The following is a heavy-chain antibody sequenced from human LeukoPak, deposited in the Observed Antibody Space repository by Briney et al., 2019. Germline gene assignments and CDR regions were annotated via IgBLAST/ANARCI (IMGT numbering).Heavy chain of an antibody. J-gene: IGHJ4*02. CDR1: GGTFSSYA. V-gene: IGHV1-69*13. Sequence: SVKVSCKAYGGTFSSYAISWVRQAPGQGLEWMGGLIPIFGTANYAQKFQGRVTITADESTSTAYMELSSLRSEDTAVYYCARARYYDFWSGYYDYWGQGTLVTVSS. CDR3: ARARYYDFWSGYYDY. CDR2: LIPIFGTA. D-gene: IGHD3-3*01.